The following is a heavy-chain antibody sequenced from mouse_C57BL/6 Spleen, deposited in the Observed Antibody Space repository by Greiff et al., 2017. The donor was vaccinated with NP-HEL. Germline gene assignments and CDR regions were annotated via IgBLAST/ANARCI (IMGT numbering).Heavy chain of an antibody. J-gene: IGHJ3*01. CDR1: GFTFSDYG. CDR2: ISSGSSTI. V-gene: IGHV5-17*01. D-gene: IGHD1-1*01. CDR3: ASNYCSCRFDY. Sequence: EVKLVESGGGLVKPGGSLKLSCAASGFTFSDYGMHWVRQAPEKGLEWVAYISSGSSTIYYADTVKGRFTISRDNAKNTLFLQMTSLRSEDTAMYYCASNYCSCRFDYWGQGTLVTVSA.